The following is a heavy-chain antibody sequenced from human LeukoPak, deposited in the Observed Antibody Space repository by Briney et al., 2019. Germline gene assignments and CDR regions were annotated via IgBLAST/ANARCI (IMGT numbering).Heavy chain of an antibody. V-gene: IGHV3-74*01. CDR2: INSDGSST. D-gene: IGHD3-16*01. Sequence: GGSLRLSCAASGFTFNTYWIHWVRQAPGKGLVWVSRINSDGSSTTYADSVKGRFTISRDNAKNTLYLQMNSLRAEDTAVYYCARPNYGWYSDLWGRGTLVTVSS. CDR3: ARPNYGWYSDL. J-gene: IGHJ2*01. CDR1: GFTFNTYW.